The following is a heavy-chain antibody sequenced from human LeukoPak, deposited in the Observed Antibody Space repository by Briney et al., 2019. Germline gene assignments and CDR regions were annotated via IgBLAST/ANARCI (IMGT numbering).Heavy chain of an antibody. CDR2: IYLGDSDT. J-gene: IGHJ4*02. CDR1: RYSFTNYW. CDR3: ARKGRYCSSTNCPFDY. Sequence: GESLKISCKGSRYSFTNYWIGWVRQMSGKGLEWMGIIYLGDSDTRYSPSFQGQVTISADKSISIAYLQWSSLKASDTAMYYCARKGRYCSSTNCPFDYWGQGTLVTVSS. D-gene: IGHD2-2*01. V-gene: IGHV5-51*01.